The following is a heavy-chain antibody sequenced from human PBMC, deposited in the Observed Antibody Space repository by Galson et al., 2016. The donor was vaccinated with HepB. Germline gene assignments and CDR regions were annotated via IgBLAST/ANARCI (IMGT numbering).Heavy chain of an antibody. D-gene: IGHD3-3*01. Sequence: SLRLSCAASGFSFSHAWMHWVRPAPGKGLEWVGRIKSKTDGGTTDYAAPVKGRFAISRDNSKDTLYLQMNRLKTEDTGVYYCTVAASYDFRSCYYTLDTWGQGTLVTVSS. CDR3: TVAASYDFRSCYYTLDT. J-gene: IGHJ5*02. CDR2: IKSKTDGGTT. CDR1: GFSFSHAW. V-gene: IGHV3-15*07.